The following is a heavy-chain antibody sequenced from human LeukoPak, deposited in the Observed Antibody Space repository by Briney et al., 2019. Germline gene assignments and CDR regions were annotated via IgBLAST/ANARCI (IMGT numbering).Heavy chain of an antibody. Sequence: ASVKVSCKASGYTFTGYHMHWVRQAPGQGLEWMGRINPNSGGTNYAQKFQGRVTMTRDTSISTAYMELSRLRSDDTAVYYCARGALLRRQQLVRVNWFDPWGQGTLVTVSS. J-gene: IGHJ5*02. CDR1: GYTFTGYH. V-gene: IGHV1-2*06. CDR2: INPNSGGT. CDR3: ARGALLRRQQLVRVNWFDP. D-gene: IGHD6-13*01.